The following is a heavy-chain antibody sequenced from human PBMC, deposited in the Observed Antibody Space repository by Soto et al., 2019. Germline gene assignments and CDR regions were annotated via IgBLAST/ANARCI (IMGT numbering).Heavy chain of an antibody. CDR3: AKNRDGYNNPWSHPQSLGY. J-gene: IGHJ4*02. D-gene: IGHD5-12*01. CDR1: GFTFSSYG. Sequence: GGSLRLSCAASGFTFSSYGMHWVRQAPGKGLEWVAVISYDGSNKYYADSVKGRFTISRDNSKNTLYLQMNSLRAEDTAVYYCAKNRDGYNNPWSHPQSLGYWGQGTLVTVSS. CDR2: ISYDGSNK. V-gene: IGHV3-30*18.